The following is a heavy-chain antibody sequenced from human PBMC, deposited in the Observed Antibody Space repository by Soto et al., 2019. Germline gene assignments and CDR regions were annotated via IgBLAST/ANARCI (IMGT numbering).Heavy chain of an antibody. CDR3: AKDTGIAARPSHGMDV. V-gene: IGHV3-23*01. CDR2: ISGSGGST. Sequence: EVQLLESGGGLVQPGGSLRLSCAASGFTFSSYAMSWVRQAPGKWLEWVSAISGSGGSTYYADSVKGRFTISRDNSKNTLYLQMNSLRAEDTAVYYCAKDTGIAARPSHGMDVWGQGTTVTVSS. D-gene: IGHD6-6*01. J-gene: IGHJ6*02. CDR1: GFTFSSYA.